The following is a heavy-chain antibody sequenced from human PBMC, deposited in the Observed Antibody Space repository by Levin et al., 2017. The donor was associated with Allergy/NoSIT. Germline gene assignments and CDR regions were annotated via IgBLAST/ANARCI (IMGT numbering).Heavy chain of an antibody. CDR3: ARYASVWGSLNYYYYMGV. V-gene: IGHV4-59*08. CDR2: IYYSGGT. J-gene: IGHJ6*03. D-gene: IGHD3-16*01. CDR1: GGSISSYY. Sequence: SETLSLTCTVSGGSISSYYWSWIRQPPGKGLEWIGYIYYSGGTNYNPSLKSRVTISVDTSKKQFSLKLSSVTAADTAVYSCARYASVWGSLNYYYYMGVWGKGTTVTVSS.